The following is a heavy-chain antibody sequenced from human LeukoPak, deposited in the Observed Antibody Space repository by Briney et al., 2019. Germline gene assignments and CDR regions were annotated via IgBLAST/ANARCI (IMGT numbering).Heavy chain of an antibody. CDR2: IYYSGST. V-gene: IGHV4-59*01. CDR3: ARDGDILTGRNWYFDL. D-gene: IGHD3-9*01. Sequence: SETLSLTCTVSGGSISSYYWSWIRQPPGKGLEWIGYIYYSGSTNYNPSLKSRVTISVDTSKNQFSLKLSSVTAADTAVYYCARDGDILTGRNWYFDLWGRGTLVTVSS. J-gene: IGHJ2*01. CDR1: GGSISSYY.